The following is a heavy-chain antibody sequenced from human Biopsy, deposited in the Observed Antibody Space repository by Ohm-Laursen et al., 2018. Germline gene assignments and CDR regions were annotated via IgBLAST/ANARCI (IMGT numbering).Heavy chain of an antibody. V-gene: IGHV2-70*16. CDR1: GFSLNTRGMS. CDR3: ARIPILVVPAAIVYRHRRHLQGLDV. J-gene: IGHJ6*02. D-gene: IGHD2-2*02. CDR2: IDWDDAK. Sequence: TQTLTLTCTLSGFSLNTRGMSVTWIRQPPGKALEWLARIDWDDAKFYSESLKTRLTISKGTSENHVVLTPSDVAPVDTATYYCARIPILVVPAAIVYRHRRHLQGLDVWGQGTTVIVSS.